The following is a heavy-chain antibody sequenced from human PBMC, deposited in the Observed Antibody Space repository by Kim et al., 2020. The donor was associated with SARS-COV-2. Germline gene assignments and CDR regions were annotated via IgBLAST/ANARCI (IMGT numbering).Heavy chain of an antibody. CDR1: GFTFSSYA. CDR2: ISGSGGST. Sequence: GGSLRLSCAASGFTFSSYAMSWVRQAPGKGLEWVSAISGSGGSTYYADSVKGRFTISRDNSKNTLYLQMNSLRAEDTAVYYCAKDRPGLSSSSRPLDYWGQGTLVTVSS. D-gene: IGHD6-13*01. V-gene: IGHV3-23*01. J-gene: IGHJ4*02. CDR3: AKDRPGLSSSSRPLDY.